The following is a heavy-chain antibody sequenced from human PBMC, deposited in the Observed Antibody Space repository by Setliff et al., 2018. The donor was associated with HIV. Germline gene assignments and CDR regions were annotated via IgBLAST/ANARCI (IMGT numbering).Heavy chain of an antibody. CDR3: AREQTTETTMGFAFDI. CDR2: IYYSGGT. Sequence: PSETLSLTCTVSGGSISSSPYYWGWIRQPPGKGLEWIGSIYYSGGTFYNPSLKSRVSISVDTSKNQFSLRLNSVTAADTAVYYCAREQTTETTMGFAFDIWGQGTVVTVSS. D-gene: IGHD4-17*01. CDR1: GGSISSSPYY. V-gene: IGHV4-39*07. J-gene: IGHJ3*02.